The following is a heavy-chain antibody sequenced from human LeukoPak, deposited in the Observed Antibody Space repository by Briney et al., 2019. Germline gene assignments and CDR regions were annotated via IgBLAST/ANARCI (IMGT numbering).Heavy chain of an antibody. CDR1: GLTFSSYW. CDR2: IKQDGSDK. Sequence: GGSLRLSCAASGLTFSSYWMSWVRQAPGKGLEWVANIKQDGSDKYYVDSVKGRFTISRDNAKNSLYLQMNSLRVEDTAVYHCAGYDDSSGQLRRFDYWGQGTLVTVSS. J-gene: IGHJ4*02. D-gene: IGHD3-22*01. CDR3: AGYDDSSGQLRRFDY. V-gene: IGHV3-7*01.